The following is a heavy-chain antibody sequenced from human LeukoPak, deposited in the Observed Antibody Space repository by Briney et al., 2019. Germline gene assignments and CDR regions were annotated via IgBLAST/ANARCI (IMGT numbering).Heavy chain of an antibody. CDR1: GYTFTSYG. D-gene: IGHD3-10*01. Sequence: ASVKVSCKASGYTFTSYGISWVRQAPGQGLEWMGWVSAYNGNTNYAQKLQGRVTMTTDTSTSTAYMELRSLRSDDTAVYYCARASGSGLEDAFDIWGQGTMVTVSS. V-gene: IGHV1-18*01. CDR2: VSAYNGNT. J-gene: IGHJ3*02. CDR3: ARASGSGLEDAFDI.